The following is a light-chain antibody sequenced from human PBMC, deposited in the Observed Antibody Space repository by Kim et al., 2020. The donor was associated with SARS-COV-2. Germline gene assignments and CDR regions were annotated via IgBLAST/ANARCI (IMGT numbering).Light chain of an antibody. CDR2: DAS. CDR1: QSVTRF. J-gene: IGKJ2*01. V-gene: IGKV3-11*01. CDR3: QQRRT. Sequence: EIVLTQSPAILSLSPGERATLSCRSSQSVTRFLTWYQQKPGQTPRLLISDASNRAAGVPTRFSGSGSGTDFTLIISSLEPEDFAVYYCQQRRTFGQGTKLEI.